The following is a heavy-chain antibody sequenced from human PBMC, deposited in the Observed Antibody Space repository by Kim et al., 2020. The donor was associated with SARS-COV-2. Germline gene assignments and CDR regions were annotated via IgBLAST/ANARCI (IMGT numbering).Heavy chain of an antibody. V-gene: IGHV1-2*02. CDR1: GHPIIANR. CDR2: INPDSGGT. J-gene: IGHJ3*01. CDR3: ARGANTLSAFDL. Sequence: ASVKVSCKAPGHPIIANRMHWVRQAPGQGLEWMGWINPDSGGTKYAERFQGRVTMTRDTSISTVYMELSRLKSDDTAVYYCARGANTLSAFDLWGQGTMVTVSS.